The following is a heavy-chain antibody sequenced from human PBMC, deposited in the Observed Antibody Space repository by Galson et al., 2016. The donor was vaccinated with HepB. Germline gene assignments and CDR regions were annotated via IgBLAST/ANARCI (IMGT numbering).Heavy chain of an antibody. Sequence: LAWVSGISGSGDSTSYADSVKGRFTISRDNSKNTLYLQMNSLKTEDTAVYYCTTDAYDFWSGYYTNNWFDPWGQGTLVTVSS. CDR2: ISGSGDST. V-gene: IGHV3-23*01. CDR3: TTDAYDFWSGYYTNNWFDP. D-gene: IGHD3-3*01. J-gene: IGHJ5*02.